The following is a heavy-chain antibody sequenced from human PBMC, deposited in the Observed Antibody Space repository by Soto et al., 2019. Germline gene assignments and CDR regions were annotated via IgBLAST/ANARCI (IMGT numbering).Heavy chain of an antibody. J-gene: IGHJ4*02. CDR2: IKTDGTEK. D-gene: IGHD3-10*01. V-gene: IGHV3-7*01. CDR3: ARDNWFGWDN. Sequence: EVQLVESGGDLVQPGGSLRLSCAASGFSFTSYWMSWVRQAPGKGLEWLANIKTDGTEKYYVGAVKGRFTISTDSAKNLLYLQMNNLRDEDTAIYYCARDNWFGWDNWGQGTLVTVSS. CDR1: GFSFTSYW.